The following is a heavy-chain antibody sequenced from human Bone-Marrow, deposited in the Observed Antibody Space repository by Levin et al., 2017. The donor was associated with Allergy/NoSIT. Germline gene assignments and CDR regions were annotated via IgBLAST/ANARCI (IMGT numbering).Heavy chain of an antibody. V-gene: IGHV5-51*01. J-gene: IGHJ2*01. D-gene: IGHD3-3*01. CDR2: IYPGDSET. CDR3: ARRAGLGGSGAVRKWYFDI. CDR1: GYSFANYW. Sequence: GESLKISCQGSGYSFANYWIGWVRQMPGKGLEWMGNIYPGDSETRYSPSFQGLVTISVDKSTNTAYLQWTSLQVSDTAVYFCARRAGLGGSGAVRKWYFDIWGRGTLVTVAS.